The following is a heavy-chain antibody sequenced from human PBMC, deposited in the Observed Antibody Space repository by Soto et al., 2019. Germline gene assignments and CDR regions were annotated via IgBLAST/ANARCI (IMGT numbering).Heavy chain of an antibody. CDR3: ARRRLLLGFGELFWFDP. J-gene: IGHJ5*02. Sequence: QVQLQQWGAGLLKPSETLSLTCAVYGGSFSGYYWSWIRQPPGKGLEWIGEINHSGSTNYNPSLTSRITISVDTSKNQFSLKLSSVTAADTAVYYCARRRLLLGFGELFWFDPLGQGTLVTVSS. D-gene: IGHD3-10*01. CDR2: INHSGST. CDR1: GGSFSGYY. V-gene: IGHV4-34*01.